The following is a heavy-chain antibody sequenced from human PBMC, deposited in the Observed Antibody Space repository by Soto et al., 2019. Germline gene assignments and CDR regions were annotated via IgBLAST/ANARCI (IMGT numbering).Heavy chain of an antibody. J-gene: IGHJ1*01. CDR3: AGYSNSWLKYVKH. CDR1: GGSFSGYC. D-gene: IGHD6-13*01. Sequence: VQLQQWGAGLLKPSETLSLTCAVYGGSFSGYCWSWIRQTPGERLEWVGDICHGGGANYNPSLKSRVSFSMDPSKNQFSLKLNSVMAADTAVYYCAGYSNSWLKYVKHWGRGSLVTVSS. V-gene: IGHV4-34*01. CDR2: ICHGGGA.